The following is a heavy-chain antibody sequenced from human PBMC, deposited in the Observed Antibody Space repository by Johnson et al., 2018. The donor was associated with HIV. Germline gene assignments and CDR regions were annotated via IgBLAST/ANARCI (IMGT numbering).Heavy chain of an antibody. J-gene: IGHJ3*02. CDR1: GFTFSSYA. V-gene: IGHV3-48*03. D-gene: IGHD3-16*01. Sequence: VQLVESGGGVVQPGRSLRLSCAASGFTFSSYAMHWVRQAPGKGLEWISYIGRSGTTIYYADSVKGRFTISRDNTKNSLYLQMNSLRAEDTAVYYCARAVGVWGDQLGFDIWGQGTMVTVSS. CDR2: IGRSGTTI. CDR3: ARAVGVWGDQLGFDI.